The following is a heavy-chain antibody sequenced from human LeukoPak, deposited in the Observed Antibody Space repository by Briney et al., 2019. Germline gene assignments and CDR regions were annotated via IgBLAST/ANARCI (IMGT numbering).Heavy chain of an antibody. CDR2: TYCRSKWYN. D-gene: IGHD3-16*01. CDR1: GDSVSSNSGV. Sequence: SQTLSLTCAISGDSVSSNSGVWNWIRQSPSRGLEWLGKTYCRSKWYNDYAVSVKSRITINPDTSKNQFSLHLNSVTPEDTAVYYCARSLWGGAFDVWGQGTMVAVSS. J-gene: IGHJ3*01. CDR3: ARSLWGGAFDV. V-gene: IGHV6-1*01.